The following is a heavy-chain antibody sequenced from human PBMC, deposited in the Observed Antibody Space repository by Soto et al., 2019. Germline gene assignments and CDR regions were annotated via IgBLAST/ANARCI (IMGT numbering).Heavy chain of an antibody. Sequence: QVQLQESGPGLVKPSETLSLSCTVSGGSISSYYWSWIRQPPGKGLEWIGYIYSSGSTYYNPSLKSRVTISVDTSKNQSSLKLSSVTAADTAVYYCARGRQWLNYWGQGTLVTVSS. CDR2: IYSSGST. J-gene: IGHJ4*02. D-gene: IGHD6-19*01. CDR3: ARGRQWLNY. V-gene: IGHV4-59*01. CDR1: GGSISSYY.